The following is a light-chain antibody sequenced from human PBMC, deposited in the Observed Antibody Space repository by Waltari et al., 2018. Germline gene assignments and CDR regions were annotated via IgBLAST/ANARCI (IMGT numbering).Light chain of an antibody. CDR3: SSYTSSITVM. V-gene: IGLV2-14*03. CDR2: DVS. Sequence: QSALTQPASVSGSPGQSITISCTGTSSDVGAYDFVAWYQHHPGKAPKLMMYDVSNRPSGVSNRFSGSKSGNTASLTISGLQAEDEADYYCSSYTSSITVMFGGGTKVTVL. J-gene: IGLJ3*02. CDR1: SSDVGAYDF.